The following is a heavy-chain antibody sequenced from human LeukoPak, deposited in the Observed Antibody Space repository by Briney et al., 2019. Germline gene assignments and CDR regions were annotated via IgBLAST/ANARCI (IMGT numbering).Heavy chain of an antibody. CDR2: ISGSGGST. CDR3: AKDQRSIVGAQYYFDY. V-gene: IGHV3-23*01. J-gene: IGHJ4*02. D-gene: IGHD1-26*01. CDR1: GFTFSSYT. Sequence: QAGGSLRLSCAASGFTFSSYTMSWVRQAPGKGLEWVSAISGSGGSTYYADSVKGRFTISRDNSKNTLYLQMNSLRAEDTAVYYCAKDQRSIVGAQYYFDYWGQGTLVTVSS.